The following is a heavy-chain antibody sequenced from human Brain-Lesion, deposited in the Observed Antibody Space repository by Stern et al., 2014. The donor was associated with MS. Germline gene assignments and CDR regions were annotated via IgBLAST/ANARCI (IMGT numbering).Heavy chain of an antibody. V-gene: IGHV1-2*04. D-gene: IGHD4-23*01. CDR3: ARVPGGVFGGMDV. J-gene: IGHJ6*02. Sequence: VQLVESGAEVKKPGASVKVYCKASGYTFTDYFMHWVRQAPGQGLEWLGWINPYSGDTKYAQKFQGWGTMTRDSSISTAYMELNSLRSDDTAVYYCARVPGGVFGGMDVWGQGTTVT. CDR1: GYTFTDYF. CDR2: INPYSGDT.